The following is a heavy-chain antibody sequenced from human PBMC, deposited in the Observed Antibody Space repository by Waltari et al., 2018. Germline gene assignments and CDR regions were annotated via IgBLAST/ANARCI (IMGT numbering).Heavy chain of an antibody. CDR2: IIPICGTA. V-gene: IGHV1-69*08. CDR3: ARVDCSSTSCYEEYAFDI. J-gene: IGHJ3*02. D-gene: IGHD2-2*01. Sequence: QVQLVQSGADVKKPGSLGKVSCKASGVTFSSYAISWVRQAPGQGLEWMGRIIPICGTANYAQKCQGRVTITADKSTSTAYMGLSSLRSEDTAVYYCARVDCSSTSCYEEYAFDIWGQGTMVTVSS. CDR1: GVTFSSYA.